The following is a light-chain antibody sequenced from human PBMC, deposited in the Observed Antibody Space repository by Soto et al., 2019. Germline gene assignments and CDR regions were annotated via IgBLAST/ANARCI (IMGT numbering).Light chain of an antibody. CDR1: QSVSSSY. Sequence: EIVLTQSPGTLSFSPGERATLSCRASQSVSSSYLAWYQQKPGQAPRLLIYGASSRATGIPDRFSGSGSGTDFTLTISRLEPEDFAVYYCQQYGSAPVFGPGTKVDIK. CDR3: QQYGSAPV. J-gene: IGKJ3*01. CDR2: GAS. V-gene: IGKV3-20*01.